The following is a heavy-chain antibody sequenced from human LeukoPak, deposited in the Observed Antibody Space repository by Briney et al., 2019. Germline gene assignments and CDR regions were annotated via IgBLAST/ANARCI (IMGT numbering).Heavy chain of an antibody. D-gene: IGHD4-11*01. Sequence: GSSVKVSCTASGGTFSSYAISWVRQAPGQGLEGMGGNTPIFGTANYSQKFQDRVTITTDEFTSTAYMELGSLRSEDTAVYYCARDRRMTTVTTYDYYMDGWVKGTTVTVCS. J-gene: IGHJ6*03. CDR3: ARDRRMTTVTTYDYYMDG. CDR2: NTPIFGTA. V-gene: IGHV1-69*05. CDR1: GGTFSSYA.